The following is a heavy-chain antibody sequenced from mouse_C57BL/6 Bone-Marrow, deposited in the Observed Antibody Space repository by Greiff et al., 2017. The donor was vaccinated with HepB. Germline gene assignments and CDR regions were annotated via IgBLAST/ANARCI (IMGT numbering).Heavy chain of an antibody. Sequence: EVKLMESGGGLVQPGGSLKLSCAASGFTFSDYGMAWVRQAPRKGPEWVAFISNLAYSIYYADTVTGRFTISRENAKNTLYLEMSSLRSEDTAMYYCARLDYDYDFDYWGQGTTLTVSS. CDR2: ISNLAYSI. CDR3: ARLDYDYDFDY. CDR1: GFTFSDYG. J-gene: IGHJ2*01. V-gene: IGHV5-15*01. D-gene: IGHD2-4*01.